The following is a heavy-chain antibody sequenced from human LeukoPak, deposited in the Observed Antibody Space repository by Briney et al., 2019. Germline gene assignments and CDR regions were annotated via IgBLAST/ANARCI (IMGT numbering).Heavy chain of an antibody. CDR3: ASAKGGGIDY. Sequence: GTSQRLSYATSGFTFTNSAMHWVRQAPGKGLEWVANIKQDGSEKYYVDSVKGRFTISRDNAKNSLYLQMNSLRAEDTAVYYCASAKGGGIDYWGQGTLVTVSS. CDR2: IKQDGSEK. D-gene: IGHD3-16*01. J-gene: IGHJ4*02. V-gene: IGHV3-7*01. CDR1: GFTFTNSA.